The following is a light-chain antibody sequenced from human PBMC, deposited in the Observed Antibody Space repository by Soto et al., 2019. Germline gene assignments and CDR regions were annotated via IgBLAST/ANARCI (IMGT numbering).Light chain of an antibody. CDR1: SGHSNYA. V-gene: IGLV4-69*01. J-gene: IGLJ2*01. Sequence: QLVLTQSPSASASLGASVKLTCTLSSGHSNYAIAWHQQQSEKGPRYLMKLNSDGSHSKGDGIPDRFSGSSSGAERYLTISSLQSEDEADYYCQTWGSGIAVLGGGTKVTVL. CDR2: LNSDGSH. CDR3: QTWGSGIAV.